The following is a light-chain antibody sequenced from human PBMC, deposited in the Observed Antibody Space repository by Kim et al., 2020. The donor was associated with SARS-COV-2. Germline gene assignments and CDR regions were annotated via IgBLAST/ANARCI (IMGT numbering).Light chain of an antibody. Sequence: SYELTQPLSVSVALGQTARITCGGNNIGSKNVHWYQQKPGQAPVLVIYRDSNRPSGIPERFSGSNSGNTATLTISRAQAGDEADYYCQVWDSSTVVFGGGAQQTIL. CDR1: NIGSKN. CDR2: RDS. J-gene: IGLJ2*01. CDR3: QVWDSSTVV. V-gene: IGLV3-9*01.